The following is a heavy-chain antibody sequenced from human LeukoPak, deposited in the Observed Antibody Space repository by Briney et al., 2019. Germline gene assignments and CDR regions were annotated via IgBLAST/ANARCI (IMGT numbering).Heavy chain of an antibody. V-gene: IGHV3-23*01. J-gene: IGHJ4*02. CDR1: GFTLSSYG. Sequence: GGSLRLSCAASGFTLSSYGMSWVRQAPGKGLEWVSAISGSGGSTYYADSVKGRFTISRDNSKNTLYLQMNSLRAEDTAVYYCAKGDVVVVPNFDYWGQGTLVTVSS. D-gene: IGHD2-15*01. CDR2: ISGSGGST. CDR3: AKGDVVVVPNFDY.